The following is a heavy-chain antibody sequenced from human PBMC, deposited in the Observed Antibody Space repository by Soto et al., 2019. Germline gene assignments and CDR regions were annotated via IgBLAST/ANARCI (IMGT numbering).Heavy chain of an antibody. CDR2: ISYDGSNK. V-gene: IGHV3-30-3*01. CDR1: GFTLSSYA. J-gene: IGHJ3*02. CDR3: ARELLPYAFDI. Sequence: SLRLSCAASGFTLSSYAMHWVRQAPGKGLEWVAVISYDGSNKYYADSVKGRFTISRDNSKNTLYLQMNSLRAEDTAVYYCARELLPYAFDIWGQGTMVTVSS. D-gene: IGHD1-26*01.